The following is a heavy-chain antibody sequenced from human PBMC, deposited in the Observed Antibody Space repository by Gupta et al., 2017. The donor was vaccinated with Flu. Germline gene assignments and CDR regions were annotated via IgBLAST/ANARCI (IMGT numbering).Heavy chain of an antibody. V-gene: IGHV3-30*18. Sequence: QVKLVESGEGVVQTGTYLRLLCRAAGFTFSSYGMQWVGQTPGKGLEWVAEIANDGSHKEYGDSVRGRFTISRDNSKNTLSLEMDSLRVEDTAVYYCAKDGPWTTSCPYYCYYMDVWGKGTTVTVSS. J-gene: IGHJ6*03. CDR2: IANDGSHK. CDR3: AKDGPWTTSCPYYCYYMDV. D-gene: IGHD2-2*01. CDR1: GFTFSSYG.